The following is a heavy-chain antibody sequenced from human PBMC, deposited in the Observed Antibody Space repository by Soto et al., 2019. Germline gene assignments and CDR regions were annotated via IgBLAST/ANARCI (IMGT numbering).Heavy chain of an antibody. CDR1: GYTFTNYG. V-gene: IGHV1-18*01. J-gene: IGHJ6*02. CDR2: ISGYNGNT. CDR3: AREGQAPYYYYGMDV. Sequence: QVQVVQSGDEVKKPGATVKVSCKASGYTFTNYGFSWVRQAPGQGLEWMGWISGYNGNTKYAEKFQGRVTMTTDTSTSTAHMELRSLRSDDTAVYYCAREGQAPYYYYGMDVWCQGTAVTLSS.